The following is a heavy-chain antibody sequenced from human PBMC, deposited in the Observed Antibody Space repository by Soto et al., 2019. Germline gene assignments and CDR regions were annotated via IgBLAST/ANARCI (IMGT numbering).Heavy chain of an antibody. D-gene: IGHD3-22*01. Sequence: EVQLVESGGGLVKPGGSLRLSCAASGFTFSSYSMNWVRQAPGKGLEWVSSISSSSRYIYYADSVKGRFTISRDNVKNSLYLQMNSLRAEDTAVYYCARDRSGYYYDYLDYWGKGNLVTVSS. J-gene: IGHJ4*02. CDR2: ISSSSRYI. V-gene: IGHV3-21*01. CDR3: ARDRSGYYYDYLDY. CDR1: GFTFSSYS.